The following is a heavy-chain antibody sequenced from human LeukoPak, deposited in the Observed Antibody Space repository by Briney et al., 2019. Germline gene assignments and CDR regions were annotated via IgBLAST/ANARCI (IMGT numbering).Heavy chain of an antibody. CDR1: GGSISSSSYY. CDR3: ARDRRDGYNWYFDL. D-gene: IGHD5-24*01. J-gene: IGHJ2*01. CDR2: IYYSGST. V-gene: IGHV4-39*02. Sequence: SETLSLTCTVSGGSISSSSYYWGWIRQPPGKGLEWIGSIYYSGSTYYNPSLKSRVTISVDTSKNQFSLKLSSVTAADTAVYYCARDRRDGYNWYFDLWGRGTPVTVSS.